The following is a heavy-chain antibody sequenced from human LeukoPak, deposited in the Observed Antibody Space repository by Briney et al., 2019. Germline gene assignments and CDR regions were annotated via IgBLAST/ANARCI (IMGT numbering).Heavy chain of an antibody. D-gene: IGHD4-17*01. Sequence: GASVKVSCKAAGYTFTVYYSHWVLQAPGQGLEYMGWINPNSGGTNYAQKFQGRVTMTRDTSISTAYMELSRLRSDDTAVYYCARPEYGDYVLDYWGQGNLVSVSS. CDR1: GYTFTVYY. CDR2: INPNSGGT. V-gene: IGHV1-2*02. CDR3: ARPEYGDYVLDY. J-gene: IGHJ4*02.